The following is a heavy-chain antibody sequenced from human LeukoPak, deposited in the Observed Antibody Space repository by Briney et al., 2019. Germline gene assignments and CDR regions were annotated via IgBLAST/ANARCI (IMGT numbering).Heavy chain of an antibody. CDR2: IYYSGST. D-gene: IGHD2-2*01. CDR1: GGSVSSGTYY. Sequence: PPETLSLTCIVSGGSVSSGTYYWSWIRQPPGKGLEWIGYIYYSGSTNYNPSLKSRVTISIDTSKNQFSLKLSSVTAADTALHYCARGIVPAAKYYFDYWGQGTLVTVSS. J-gene: IGHJ4*02. CDR3: ARGIVPAAKYYFDY. V-gene: IGHV4-61*01.